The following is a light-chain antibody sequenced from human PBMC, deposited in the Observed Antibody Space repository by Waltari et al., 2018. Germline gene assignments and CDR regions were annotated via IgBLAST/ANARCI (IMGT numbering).Light chain of an antibody. CDR2: DVS. J-gene: IGLJ1*01. Sequence: QSALTQPASVSGSPGQSITISCTGTSRDVGGYNYLSWYQQHPGKAPKVVIFDVSYRPSGVSNRCSASKAGNAASLTISGLQAGDEADYYCTSYTSSHGLVFGTGTKVTVL. CDR1: SRDVGGYNY. CDR3: TSYTSSHGLV. V-gene: IGLV2-14*03.